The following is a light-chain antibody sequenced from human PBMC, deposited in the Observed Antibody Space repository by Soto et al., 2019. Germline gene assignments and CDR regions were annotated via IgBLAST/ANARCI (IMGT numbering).Light chain of an antibody. CDR3: QQYINRWT. J-gene: IGKJ1*01. CDR1: QSISTW. CDR2: KAS. Sequence: DIQMTQSPSTLSASVGDRVTITFRASQSISTWLAWYQQKPGKAPKLLIYKASSLESGVPSRFSGSGSGTEFTLTISSLQPDDSATYYCQQYINRWTFGQGTKVDIK. V-gene: IGKV1-5*03.